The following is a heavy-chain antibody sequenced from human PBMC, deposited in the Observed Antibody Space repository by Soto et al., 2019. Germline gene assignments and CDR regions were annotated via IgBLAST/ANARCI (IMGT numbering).Heavy chain of an antibody. D-gene: IGHD5-18*01. J-gene: IGHJ6*02. CDR1: GGSFSGYY. Sequence: LSLTWAVYGGSFSGYYWSWIRQPPGKGLEWIGEINHSGSTNYNPSLKSRVTISVDTSKNQFSLKLSSVTAADTAVYYCARDGFAQFSPGYSYGRLWYYYGMDVWGQWTTVTVSS. CDR3: ARDGFAQFSPGYSYGRLWYYYGMDV. CDR2: INHSGST. V-gene: IGHV4-34*01.